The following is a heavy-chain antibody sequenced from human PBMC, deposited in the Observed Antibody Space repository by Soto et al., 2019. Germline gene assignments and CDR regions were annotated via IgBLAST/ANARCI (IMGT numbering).Heavy chain of an antibody. J-gene: IGHJ5*02. CDR3: AKDPSGATRNNWFDP. CDR1: GFTFSSYA. D-gene: IGHD6-25*01. Sequence: PGGSLRLSCAASGFTFSSYAMSWVRQAPGKGLEWVSAISGSGGSTYYADSVKGRFTISRDNSKNTLYLQMNSLRAEDTAVYYCAKDPSGATRNNWFDPWGQGTLVTVSS. CDR2: ISGSGGST. V-gene: IGHV3-23*01.